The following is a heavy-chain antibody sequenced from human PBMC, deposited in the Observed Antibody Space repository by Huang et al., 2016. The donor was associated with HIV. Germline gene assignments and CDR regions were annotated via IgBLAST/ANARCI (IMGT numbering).Heavy chain of an antibody. CDR3: AKGGSAAAVLDF. CDR1: GFTFSSYG. V-gene: IGHV3-30*18. J-gene: IGHJ4*02. Sequence: QVQLVESGGGVVQPGRSLRISCAASGFTFSSYGMHWVRQARGKGLEGVAVISYDGKTKYYADSVKGRFSISRDKSKTTVYLQLNSLRVEDTAVYYCAKGGSAAAVLDFWGQGTLVTVSS. CDR2: ISYDGKTK. D-gene: IGHD6-13*01.